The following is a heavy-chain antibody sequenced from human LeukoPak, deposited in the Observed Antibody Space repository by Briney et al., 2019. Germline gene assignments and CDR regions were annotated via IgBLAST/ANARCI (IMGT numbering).Heavy chain of an antibody. CDR2: INPNSGGT. CDR3: ARDARDGYNRDIDY. J-gene: IGHJ4*02. CDR1: GYTFTGYY. D-gene: IGHD5-24*01. V-gene: IGHV1-2*02. Sequence: ASVKVSCEASGYTFTGYYMHWVRQAPGQGLEWMGWINPNSGGTTYAQKFQGRVTMTSDTSISTAYMELPRLISDDTAVYYCARDARDGYNRDIDYWGQGTLVTVSS.